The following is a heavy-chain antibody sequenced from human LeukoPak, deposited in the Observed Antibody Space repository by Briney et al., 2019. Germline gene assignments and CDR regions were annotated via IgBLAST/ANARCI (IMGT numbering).Heavy chain of an antibody. CDR3: ARDGAVAGSFDY. V-gene: IGHV3-23*01. CDR1: GFTFSSYA. J-gene: IGHJ4*02. Sequence: GGSLRLSCAASGFTFSSYAMSWVRQAPGKGLEWVSAISGSGGSTYYADSVKGRFTISRDNAKNSLYLQMNSLRAEDTAVYYCARDGAVAGSFDYWGQGTLVTVSS. D-gene: IGHD6-19*01. CDR2: ISGSGGST.